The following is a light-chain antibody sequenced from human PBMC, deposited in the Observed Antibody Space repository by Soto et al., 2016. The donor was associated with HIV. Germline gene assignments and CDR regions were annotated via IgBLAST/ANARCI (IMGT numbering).Light chain of an antibody. CDR1: KLEDKY. Sequence: SYELTQPPSVSVSPGQTASITCSGDKLEDKYVCWYQQKAGQSPVLVIYQDTQRPSGIPERFSGSNSGDIATLTISGTQAMDEADYYCQTWDSSTAVFGGGTKLTVL. V-gene: IGLV3-1*01. CDR3: QTWDSSTAV. J-gene: IGLJ2*01. CDR2: QDT.